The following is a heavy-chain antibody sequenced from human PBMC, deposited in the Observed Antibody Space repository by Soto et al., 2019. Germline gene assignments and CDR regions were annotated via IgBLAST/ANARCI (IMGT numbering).Heavy chain of an antibody. J-gene: IGHJ6*02. CDR1: GGSLGSYC. Sequence: SETLSLTCTVSGGSLGSYCWSWMRQPPGKGLGWIGYVFYTGRANYNASLKSRVSISLDTSNYQFPLKLSSVTAADTAVYYCARDGDGRMTTNPYYYNGMDVWGPGTTVTVSS. CDR3: ARDGDGRMTTNPYYYNGMDV. CDR2: VFYTGRA. V-gene: IGHV4-59*01. D-gene: IGHD4-4*01.